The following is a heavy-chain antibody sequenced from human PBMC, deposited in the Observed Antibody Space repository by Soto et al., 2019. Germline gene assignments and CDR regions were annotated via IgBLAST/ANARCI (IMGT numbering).Heavy chain of an antibody. CDR1: GGSINSSDHF. J-gene: IGHJ5*02. V-gene: IGHV4-39*01. CDR2: VYYTETT. D-gene: IGHD3-10*02. CDR3: ARQRVLSTNMFITSFDP. Sequence: LSLTCSLSGGSINSSDHFWGWIRQTPGKGLEWIGSVYYTETTYYNPSLRSPVTISVETSRNTFSLKVNSVTAADTGIYYCARQRVLSTNMFITSFDPWGQGTLVTVSS.